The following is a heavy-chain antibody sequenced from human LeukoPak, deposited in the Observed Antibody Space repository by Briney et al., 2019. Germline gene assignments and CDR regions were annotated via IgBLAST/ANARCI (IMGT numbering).Heavy chain of an antibody. CDR3: ARKYSSGWSGAFDI. D-gene: IGHD6-19*01. CDR2: IIPILGIA. V-gene: IGHV1-69*02. J-gene: IGHJ3*02. CDR1: GGTFNSYT. Sequence: SVKVSCKASGGTFNSYTISWVRQAPGQGLEWMGRIIPILGIANYAQNFQGRVTITADKSTSTAYMELSSLRSEDTAVYYCARKYSSGWSGAFDIWGQGTMVTVSS.